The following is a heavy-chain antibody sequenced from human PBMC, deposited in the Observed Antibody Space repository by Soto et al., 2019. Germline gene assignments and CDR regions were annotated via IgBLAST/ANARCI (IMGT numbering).Heavy chain of an antibody. CDR1: GGSICSYY. J-gene: IGHJ6*02. CDR2: IYYSGST. CDR3: ARDRVGYCSSPSCAPSYYYGMDV. Sequence: QVQLQESGPGLVKPSETLSLTCTVSGGSICSYYWSWIRQPPGKGLEWIGYIYYSGSTNYNPSLKSRVTISVDTSNNQFSLKLSSVTAADTAVYYCARDRVGYCSSPSCAPSYYYGMDVWGQGTTVTVSS. D-gene: IGHD2-2*01. V-gene: IGHV4-59*13.